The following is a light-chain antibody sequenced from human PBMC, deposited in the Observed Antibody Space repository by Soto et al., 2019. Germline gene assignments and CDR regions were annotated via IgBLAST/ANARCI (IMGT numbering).Light chain of an antibody. V-gene: IGKV1-9*01. CDR3: QHLNSYPLT. Sequence: DIQLTQSPSFLSASIGDRVTITCRASQGISTYLAWYQQKPGKAPKLLIYAASTLRGGVPSRFSGSGAGTEFTLTLSSLQPEDFATYYCQHLNSYPLTFGPGTKVDIK. CDR2: AAS. J-gene: IGKJ3*01. CDR1: QGISTY.